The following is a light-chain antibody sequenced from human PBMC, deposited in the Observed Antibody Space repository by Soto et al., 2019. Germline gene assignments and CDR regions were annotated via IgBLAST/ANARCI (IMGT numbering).Light chain of an antibody. Sequence: EIVMTQSPATLSVSPGERATLSCRASQSVSSNLAWYQQKPGQAPRLLIYDASTRASGLPARFSGSGSGTDFTLTIRRLESEDFAVYYCQQYGSSPGTFGQGTKVDIK. CDR3: QQYGSSPGT. CDR1: QSVSSN. CDR2: DAS. J-gene: IGKJ1*01. V-gene: IGKV3-15*01.